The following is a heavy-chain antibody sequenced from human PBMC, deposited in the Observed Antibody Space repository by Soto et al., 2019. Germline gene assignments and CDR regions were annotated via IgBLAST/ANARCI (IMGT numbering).Heavy chain of an antibody. J-gene: IGHJ3*02. V-gene: IGHV3-23*01. CDR2: ISGSGGST. CDR3: AKAITMIVVVIPDAFDI. D-gene: IGHD3-22*01. Sequence: PWGSLRLSCAASGFTFSSYAMSWVRQAPGKGLGWVSAISGSGGSTYYADSVKGRFTISRDNSKNTLYLQMNSLRAEDTAVYYCAKAITMIVVVIPDAFDIWGQGTMVTVSS. CDR1: GFTFSSYA.